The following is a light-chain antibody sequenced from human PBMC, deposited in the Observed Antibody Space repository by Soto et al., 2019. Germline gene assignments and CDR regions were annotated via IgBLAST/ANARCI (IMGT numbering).Light chain of an antibody. CDR1: SSDVGGHNY. V-gene: IGLV2-8*01. Sequence: QSALTQPPSASGSPGQSVTISCTGTSSDVGGHNYVSWYQQHPGKVPKLMIYDVNKRPSGVPDRFSGSKSGNTASLTVSGLQAEDEADYYCSSYAVNNKVVFGGGTKLTVL. CDR3: SSYAVNNKVV. J-gene: IGLJ2*01. CDR2: DVN.